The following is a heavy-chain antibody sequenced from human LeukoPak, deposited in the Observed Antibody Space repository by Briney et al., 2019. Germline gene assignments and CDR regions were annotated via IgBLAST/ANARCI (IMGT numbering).Heavy chain of an antibody. J-gene: IGHJ4*02. D-gene: IGHD6-19*01. V-gene: IGHV3-23*01. CDR3: ANGTDSGGRYYFDY. Sequence: GGSLRLSCAASGFTFSSYAMTWVRQAPGRGLEWVSVISASGVSTYYANSVKGRFTISRDNSKNTLYLQMNSLIAEDTAVYYCANGTDSGGRYYFDYWGQGTLVTVSS. CDR2: ISASGVST. CDR1: GFTFSSYA.